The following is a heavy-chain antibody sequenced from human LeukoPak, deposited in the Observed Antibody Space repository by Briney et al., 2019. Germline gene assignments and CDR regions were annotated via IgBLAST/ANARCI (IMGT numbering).Heavy chain of an antibody. V-gene: IGHV1-69*05. CDR1: GGTFSSYA. CDR2: IIPIFGTA. CDR3: ASPSPAAYSYGYFGY. Sequence: SAKVSCKASGGTFSSYAISWVRQAPGQGLEWMGGIIPIFGTANYAQKFQGRVTITTDESTSTAYMELSSLRSEDTAVYYCASPSPAAYSYGYFGYWGQGTLVTVSS. D-gene: IGHD5-18*01. J-gene: IGHJ4*02.